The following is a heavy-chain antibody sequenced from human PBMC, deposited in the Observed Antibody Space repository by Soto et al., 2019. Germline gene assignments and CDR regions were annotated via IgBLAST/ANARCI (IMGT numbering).Heavy chain of an antibody. V-gene: IGHV3-11*01. CDR2: ISSSGSTI. D-gene: IGHD2-8*01. CDR1: GFTFSDYY. CDR3: ARSAPYCTNGVCPGFDY. J-gene: IGHJ4*02. Sequence: QVQLVESGGGLVKPGGSLRLSCAASGFTFSDYYMSWICQAPGKGLEWVSYISSSGSTIYYADSVKGRFTISRDNAKNSMYLQMNSLGAEDTAVYYCARSAPYCTNGVCPGFDYWGQGTLVTVSS.